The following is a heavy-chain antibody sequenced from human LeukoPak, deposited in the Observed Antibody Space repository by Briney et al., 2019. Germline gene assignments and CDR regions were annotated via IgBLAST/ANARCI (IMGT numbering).Heavy chain of an antibody. D-gene: IGHD3-22*01. Sequence: PGGSLSLSCVVSGFTLSSHVMYWIRQAPGKGLEWVALTSYDGSNTDYTDSVKGRFIISRDNPRNTLYLQMNSLSAEDTASYYCARVGSSGYFDHWGQGALVTVSS. J-gene: IGHJ4*02. CDR1: GFTLSSHV. CDR3: ARVGSSGYFDH. V-gene: IGHV3-30*03. CDR2: TSYDGSNT.